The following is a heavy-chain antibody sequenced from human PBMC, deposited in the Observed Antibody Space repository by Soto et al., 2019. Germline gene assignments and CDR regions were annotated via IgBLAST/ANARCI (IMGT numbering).Heavy chain of an antibody. CDR1: GFTFSSYA. V-gene: IGHV3-23*01. CDR2: ISGSGVST. J-gene: IGHJ6*03. Sequence: GGSLRLSCAASGFTFSSYAMSWVRQAPGKWLEWVSAISGSGVSTYYADSVKGRFTISRDNSKNTLYLQMNSLRAEDTVVYYCAKDCGWGGDSVDYYFYMDVWGKGTTVTVSS. CDR3: AKDCGWGGDSVDYYFYMDV. D-gene: IGHD6-19*01.